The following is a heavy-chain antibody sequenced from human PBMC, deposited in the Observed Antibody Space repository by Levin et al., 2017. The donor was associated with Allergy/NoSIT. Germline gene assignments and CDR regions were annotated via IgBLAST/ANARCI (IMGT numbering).Heavy chain of an antibody. J-gene: IGHJ6*02. CDR3: ARGDYTVYYGMDV. CDR1: GFTFSSYG. Sequence: LSLTCAASGFTFSSYGMHWVRQAPGKGLEWVAVIWYDGSNKYYADSVKGRFTISRDNSKNTLYLQMNSLRAEDTAVYYCARGDYTVYYGMDVWGQGTTVTVSS. V-gene: IGHV3-33*01. CDR2: IWYDGSNK. D-gene: IGHD4-11*01.